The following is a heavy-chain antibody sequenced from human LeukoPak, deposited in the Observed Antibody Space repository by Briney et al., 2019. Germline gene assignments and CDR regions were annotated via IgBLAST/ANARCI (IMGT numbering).Heavy chain of an antibody. D-gene: IGHD6-6*01. CDR2: INPNSGGT. CDR3: ARYLGTEQLVDY. CDR1: GYTFTGYY. V-gene: IGHV1-2*02. J-gene: IGHJ4*02. Sequence: ASVKVSCKASGYTFTGYYMHWVRQAPGQGLEWMGWINPNSGGTNYAQKFQGRVTMTRDTSISTAYMELSRLRSDDTAVYYCARYLGTEQLVDYWGQGTLVTVSS.